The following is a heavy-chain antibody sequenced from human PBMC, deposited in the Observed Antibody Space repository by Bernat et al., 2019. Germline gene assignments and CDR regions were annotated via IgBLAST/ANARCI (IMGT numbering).Heavy chain of an antibody. Sequence: QAQLVESGGGVVQPGRSLRLSCVATGSTFSNYDIHWVRQAPGKGLEGVAVISYDGSNKYYADSVKGRFTISRDTSKNTLYLQMNSLRAEDTAVYYCAKGDIRWYSCNYWGQGTLVTVSS. V-gene: IGHV3-30*18. CDR2: ISYDGSNK. CDR1: GSTFSNYD. CDR3: AKGDIRWYSCNY. D-gene: IGHD1-26*01. J-gene: IGHJ4*02.